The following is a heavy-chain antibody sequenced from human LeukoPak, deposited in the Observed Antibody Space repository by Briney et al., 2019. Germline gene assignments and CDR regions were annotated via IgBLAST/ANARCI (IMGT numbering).Heavy chain of an antibody. Sequence: SETLSLTCTVSGGSISSGDYYWSWIRQPPGKGLEWIGYIYYSGSTYYNPSLKSRVTISVDTSKNQFSLKLSSVTAADTAVYYCARAAPYYYDSSGYTLVNAFDIWGQGTMVTVSS. J-gene: IGHJ3*02. CDR2: IYYSGST. CDR1: GGSISSGDYY. V-gene: IGHV4-30-4*01. D-gene: IGHD3-22*01. CDR3: ARAAPYYYDSSGYTLVNAFDI.